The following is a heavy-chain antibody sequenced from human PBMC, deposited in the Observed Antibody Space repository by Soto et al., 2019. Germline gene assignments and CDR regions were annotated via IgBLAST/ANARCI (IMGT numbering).Heavy chain of an antibody. J-gene: IGHJ5*01. CDR2: INSDGSST. CDR3: ARGPMARGLNWFDS. Sequence: PGGSLRLSCAASGFTFSSYWMHWVRQAPGKGLVWVSRINSDGSSTSYADSVKGRFTISRDNAKNTLYLQMNSLRAEDTAVYYCARGPMARGLNWFDSWGQGTLVTVSS. V-gene: IGHV3-74*01. CDR1: GFTFSSYW. D-gene: IGHD3-10*01.